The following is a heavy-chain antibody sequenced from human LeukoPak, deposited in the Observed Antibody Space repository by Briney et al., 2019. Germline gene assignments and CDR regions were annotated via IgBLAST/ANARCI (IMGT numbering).Heavy chain of an antibody. CDR2: IYYSGST. D-gene: IGHD6-19*01. J-gene: IGHJ4*02. CDR3: ARVFPNSSGWLLDY. V-gene: IGHV4-59*11. CDR1: GGSISSHY. Sequence: SETLSLTCTVSGGSISSHYWSWIRQPPGKGLEWIGYIYYSGSTNYNPSLKSRVTISVDTSKNRFSLKLSSVTAADTAVYYCARVFPNSSGWLLDYWGQGTLVTVSS.